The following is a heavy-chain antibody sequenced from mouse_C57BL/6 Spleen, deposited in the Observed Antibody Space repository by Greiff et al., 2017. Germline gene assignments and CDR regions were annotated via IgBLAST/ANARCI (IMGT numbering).Heavy chain of an antibody. D-gene: IGHD1-1*01. J-gene: IGHJ1*03. CDR1: GFNIKDDY. CDR2: IDPENGDT. Sequence: VQLQQSGAELVRPGASVKLSCTASGFNIKDDYMHWVKQRPEQGLEWIGWIDPENGDTDYASKFQGKATITADTSSNTAYLQRSSLTSEDTAVYDGTTAYYYGRSSNGYFEVWGTGTTVTVSS. CDR3: TTAYYYGRSSNGYFEV. V-gene: IGHV14-4*01.